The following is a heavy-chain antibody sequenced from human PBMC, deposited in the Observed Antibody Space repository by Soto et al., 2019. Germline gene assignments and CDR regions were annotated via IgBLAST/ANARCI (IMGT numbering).Heavy chain of an antibody. J-gene: IGHJ4*02. CDR2: ISSSGSDK. CDR1: GFTFSSYA. V-gene: IGHV3-48*03. Sequence: EVQLVESGGNLVQPGGSLRISCAASGFTFSSYAMNWVRQAPGQGLEWVSYISSSGSDKYYADSVRGRFTVSRDNTNNSLYLQLLSLRVEDTAVYYCARDGRGLRHWGQGTLVTVSS. CDR3: ARDGRGLRH.